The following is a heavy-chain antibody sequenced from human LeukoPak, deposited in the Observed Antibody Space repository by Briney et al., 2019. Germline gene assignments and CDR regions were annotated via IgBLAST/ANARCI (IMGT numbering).Heavy chain of an antibody. CDR3: GRGYSSSQDH. V-gene: IGHV4-30-4*08. D-gene: IGHD4-11*01. J-gene: IGHJ4*02. CDR1: GDSINSGDYY. Sequence: SQTLSLTCNVSGDSINSGDYYWSWIRQPPGKGLEWIGYISYNGNSYYSPSLKSRVSISTDTSRNQFFLRMTSVTAADTAVYFCGRGYSSSQDHWGRGILVAVSS. CDR2: ISYNGNS.